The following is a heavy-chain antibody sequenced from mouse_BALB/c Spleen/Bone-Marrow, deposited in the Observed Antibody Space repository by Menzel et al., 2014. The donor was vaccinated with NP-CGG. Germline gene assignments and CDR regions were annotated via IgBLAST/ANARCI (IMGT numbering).Heavy chain of an antibody. CDR1: GFTFSSYG. V-gene: IGHV5-6-3*01. D-gene: IGHD2-4*01. CDR3: ARDMITTRGFAY. J-gene: IGHJ3*01. Sequence: EVQWVESGGGLVQPGGSLKLSCAASGFTFSSYGMSWVRQTPDKRLELVATINSNGGSTYYPDSVKGRFTISRDNAKNTLYLQMSSLKSEDTAMYYCARDMITTRGFAYWGQGTLVTVSA. CDR2: INSNGGST.